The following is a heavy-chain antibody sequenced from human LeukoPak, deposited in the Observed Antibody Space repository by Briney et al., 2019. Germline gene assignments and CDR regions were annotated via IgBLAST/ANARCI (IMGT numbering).Heavy chain of an antibody. CDR1: GFTFSSNG. CDR2: IQYDGSKK. V-gene: IGHV3-30*02. D-gene: IGHD3-10*01. Sequence: GGSLRLSCVASGFTFSSNGMHWVRQAPGKGLEWVTCIQYDGSKKYYADSVKGRFTISRDNFKNTLYLEMNSLRAEDTAVYYCAKDIGSYYDYWGQGILVTVSS. CDR3: AKDIGSYYDY. J-gene: IGHJ4*02.